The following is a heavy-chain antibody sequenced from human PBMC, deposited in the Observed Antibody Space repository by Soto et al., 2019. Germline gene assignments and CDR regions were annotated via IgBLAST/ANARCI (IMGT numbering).Heavy chain of an antibody. Sequence: PWGSLRLSCAASGFTFSSYAMSWVRQAPGKGLEWVSAISGSDGSGTYYADSVQGRLTISRDNAKNTLYLQMNSLRAEDTAVYYCVRGDGDYNDGNGYLARHWGQGTLVTVSS. J-gene: IGHJ4*02. CDR2: ISGSDGSGT. CDR3: VRGDGDYNDGNGYLARH. CDR1: GFTFSSYA. D-gene: IGHD5-18*01. V-gene: IGHV3-23*01.